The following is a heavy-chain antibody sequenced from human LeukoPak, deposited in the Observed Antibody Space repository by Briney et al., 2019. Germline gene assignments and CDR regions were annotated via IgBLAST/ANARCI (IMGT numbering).Heavy chain of an antibody. V-gene: IGHV1-46*01. CDR1: AYTFINYC. CDR3: ARGTTVTPANYYYMDA. CDR2: IYPSGGST. J-gene: IGHJ6*03. Sequence: ASVKVSCKASAYTFINYCLHWVRQAPGQGLEWMGLIYPSGGSTSYAQKFQGRVTMTRDTSTSTVYMELSSLRSEDTAVYYCARGTTVTPANYYYMDAWGKGTTVTVSS. D-gene: IGHD4-17*01.